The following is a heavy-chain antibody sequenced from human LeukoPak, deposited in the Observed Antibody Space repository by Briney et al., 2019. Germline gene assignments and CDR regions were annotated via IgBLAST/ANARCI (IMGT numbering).Heavy chain of an antibody. D-gene: IGHD2-2*01. CDR1: GGSISSYY. CDR3: ARAGVGYCSSTSCYGSYYYYGMDV. J-gene: IGHJ6*02. Sequence: SETLSLTCTVSGGSISSYYWSWIRQPAGKGLEWIGRIYTSGSTNYNPSLKSRVTMSVDTSKNQFSLKLSSETAADTAVYYCARAGVGYCSSTSCYGSYYYYGMDVWGQGTTVTVSS. CDR2: IYTSGST. V-gene: IGHV4-4*07.